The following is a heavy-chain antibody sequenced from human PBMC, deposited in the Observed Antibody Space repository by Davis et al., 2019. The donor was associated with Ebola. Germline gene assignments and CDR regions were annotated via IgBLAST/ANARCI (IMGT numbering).Heavy chain of an antibody. J-gene: IGHJ4*02. CDR1: GYSISSGYY. CDR2: IYHSGST. V-gene: IGHV4-38-2*02. D-gene: IGHD3-16*02. Sequence: MPSETLSLTCTVSGYSISSGYYWGWIRQPPGKGLEWIGSIYHSGSTYYNLSLKSRVTISVDTSKNQFSLKLSSVTAADTAVYYCARDRGGYTPYYFDYWGQGTLVTVSS. CDR3: ARDRGGYTPYYFDY.